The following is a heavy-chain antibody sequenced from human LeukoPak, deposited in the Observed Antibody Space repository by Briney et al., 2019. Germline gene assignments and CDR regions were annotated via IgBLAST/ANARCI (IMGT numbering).Heavy chain of an antibody. CDR3: AKDSGHIVVVTARGAFGI. V-gene: IGHV3-23*01. D-gene: IGHD2-21*02. CDR2: ISGSGGST. CDR1: GFTFSSYA. J-gene: IGHJ3*02. Sequence: GGSLRLSCAASGFTFSSYAMSWVRQAPGKGLEWVSAISGSGGSTYYADSVKGRFTISRDNSKNTLYLQMNSLRAEDTAVYYCAKDSGHIVVVTARGAFGIWGQGTMVTASS.